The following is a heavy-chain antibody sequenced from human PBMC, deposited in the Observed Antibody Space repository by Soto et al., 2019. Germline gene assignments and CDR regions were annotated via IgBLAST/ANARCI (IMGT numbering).Heavy chain of an antibody. Sequence: QVQLVQSGAEVKKPGSSVKVSCKASGGTFSSYAISWVRQAPGQGLEWMGGIIPICGTANYAQKFQGRVTIPADESTSTAYMELSSLRSEDTAVYYCARGLYYYDSSGYYLGYFDYWGQGTLVTVSS. V-gene: IGHV1-69*01. D-gene: IGHD3-22*01. CDR3: ARGLYYYDSSGYYLGYFDY. CDR1: GGTFSSYA. J-gene: IGHJ4*02. CDR2: IIPICGTA.